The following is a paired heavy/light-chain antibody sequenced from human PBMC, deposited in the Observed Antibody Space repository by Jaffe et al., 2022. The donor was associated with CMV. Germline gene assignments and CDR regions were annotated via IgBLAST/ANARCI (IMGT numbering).Heavy chain of an antibody. V-gene: IGHV3-7*01. CDR2: IKQDGSEK. CDR1: GFTFSSYW. CDR3: ARAGSVKRWLPMGRAPDYYFDY. Sequence: EVQLVESGGGLVQPGGSLRLSCAASGFTFSSYWMSWVRQAPGKGLEWVANIKQDGSEKYYVDSVKGRFTISRDNAKNSLYLQMNSLRAEDTAVYYCARAGSVKRWLPMGRAPDYYFDYWGQGTLVTVSS. D-gene: IGHD5-12*01. J-gene: IGHJ4*02.
Light chain of an antibody. J-gene: IGLJ3*02. V-gene: IGLV5-45*03. CDR1: SGINVGTYR. CDR3: MIWHSSAPV. CDR2: YKSDSDK. Sequence: QAVLTQPSSLSASPGASASLTCTLRSGINVGTYRIYWYQQKPGSPPQYLLRYKSDSDKQQGSGVPSRFSGSKDASANAGILLISGLQSEDEADYYCMIWHSSAPVFGGGTKLTVL.